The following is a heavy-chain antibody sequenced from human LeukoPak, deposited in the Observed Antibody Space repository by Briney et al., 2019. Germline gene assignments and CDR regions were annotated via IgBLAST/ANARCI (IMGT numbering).Heavy chain of an antibody. D-gene: IGHD3-22*01. CDR1: GFTFSSYG. V-gene: IGHV3-30*18. CDR3: AKPYYYDSSGYKYYFDY. Sequence: SGRSLRLSCAASGFTFSSYGMHWVRQAPGKGLEWVAVISYDGSNKYYADSEKGRFTISRDNSKNTLYLQMNSLRAEDTAVYYCAKPYYYDSSGYKYYFDYWGQGTLVTVSS. J-gene: IGHJ4*02. CDR2: ISYDGSNK.